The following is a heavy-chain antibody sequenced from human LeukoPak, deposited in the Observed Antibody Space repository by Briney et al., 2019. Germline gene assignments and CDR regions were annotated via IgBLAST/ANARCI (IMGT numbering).Heavy chain of an antibody. CDR3: AKDIGRWLQVSNYMDV. Sequence: PGRSLRLSCAASGFTFSSYEMNWVRQAPGKGLEWVSYISSSGSTIYYADSVKGRFTISRDNAKNSLYLQMNSLRAEDMALYYCAKDIGRWLQVSNYMDVWGKGTTVTVSS. CDR1: GFTFSSYE. D-gene: IGHD5-24*01. V-gene: IGHV3-48*03. J-gene: IGHJ6*03. CDR2: ISSSGSTI.